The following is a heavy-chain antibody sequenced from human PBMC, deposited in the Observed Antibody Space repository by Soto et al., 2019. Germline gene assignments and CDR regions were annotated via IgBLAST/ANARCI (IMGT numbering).Heavy chain of an antibody. D-gene: IGHD6-13*01. V-gene: IGHV4-31*03. Sequence: SEPLSLTCTVSGGSISSGGYYWSWIRQHPGKGLEWIGYIYYSGSTYYNPSLKSRVTISVDTSKNQFSLKLSSVTAADTAVYYCARGRVAAGYPWFDPWGQGTLVTVSS. J-gene: IGHJ5*02. CDR3: ARGRVAAGYPWFDP. CDR2: IYYSGST. CDR1: GGSISSGGYY.